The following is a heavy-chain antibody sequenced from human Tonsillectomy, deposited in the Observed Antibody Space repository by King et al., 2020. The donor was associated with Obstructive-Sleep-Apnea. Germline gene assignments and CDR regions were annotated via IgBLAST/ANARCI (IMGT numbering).Heavy chain of an antibody. CDR3: ARDRSSSTSSPAVYHYGMDV. CDR2: INPSGCST. CDR1: GYTFTSYY. J-gene: IGHJ6*02. D-gene: IGHD2-2*01. V-gene: IGHV1-46*01. Sequence: VQLVESGAEVKKPGASVKVSCKASGYTFTSYYMHWVRQAPGQGLEWMGIINPSGCSTSYAQKVQGRVTMTRDTATSTVYMELGSLRSEDTAVYYCARDRSSSTSSPAVYHYGMDVWGQGTTVTVSS.